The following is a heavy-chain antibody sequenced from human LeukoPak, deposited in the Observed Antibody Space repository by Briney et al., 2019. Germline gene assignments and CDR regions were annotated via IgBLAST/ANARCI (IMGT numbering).Heavy chain of an antibody. CDR1: GYTFTSYV. Sequence: ASVKVSCKASGYTFTSYVMNWMRQAPGQGLEWMGWINTNTGNPTYAQGFTGRFVFSLDTSVSTAYLQISSLKTEDTAVYYCARNLPGGGFDPWGQGTLVTVSS. CDR2: INTNTGNP. J-gene: IGHJ5*02. D-gene: IGHD2-21*01. V-gene: IGHV7-4-1*02. CDR3: ARNLPGGGFDP.